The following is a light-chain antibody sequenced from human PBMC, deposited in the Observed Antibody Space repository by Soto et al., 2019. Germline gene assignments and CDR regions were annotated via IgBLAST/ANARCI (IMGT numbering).Light chain of an antibody. CDR3: QSYDRSSLYV. V-gene: IGLV6-57*02. J-gene: IGLJ1*01. CDR1: SGSVASNF. Sequence: NFMLTQPHSVSESPGKTVTISCTGSSGSVASNFVHWYQRRPGSAPTIVIYGDNQRPSRVPDRFSGSIDSSYNSASLTISGLKTEDEDDYFCQSYDRSSLYVFGTGTKLTVL. CDR2: GDN.